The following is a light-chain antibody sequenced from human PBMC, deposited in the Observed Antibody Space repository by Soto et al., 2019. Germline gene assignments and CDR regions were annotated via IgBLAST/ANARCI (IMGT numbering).Light chain of an antibody. CDR3: QQLSRYPLT. Sequence: AIRMTQYPSSLSAYPGNRVTITCRASQGISSYLAWYQQKPGKAPDLLIYSASTLQSGVPSRFSGSGSETEFSLTIRALQPEDFATYYCQQLSRYPLTFGGGTKVDIK. CDR2: SAS. J-gene: IGKJ4*01. CDR1: QGISSY. V-gene: IGKV1-8*01.